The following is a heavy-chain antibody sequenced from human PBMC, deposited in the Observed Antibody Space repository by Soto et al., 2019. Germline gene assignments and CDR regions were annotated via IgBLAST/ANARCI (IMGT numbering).Heavy chain of an antibody. CDR2: IYYSGST. J-gene: IGHJ3*02. V-gene: IGHV4-59*01. D-gene: IGHD5-12*01. CDR3: ARDVRRVATITDDAFDI. Sequence: SETLSLTCTVSGGSISSYYWSWIRQPPGKGLEWIGYIYYSGSTNYNPSLKSRVTISVDTSKNQFSLKLSSVTAADTAVYYCARDVRRVATITDDAFDIWGQGTMVTVSS. CDR1: GGSISSYY.